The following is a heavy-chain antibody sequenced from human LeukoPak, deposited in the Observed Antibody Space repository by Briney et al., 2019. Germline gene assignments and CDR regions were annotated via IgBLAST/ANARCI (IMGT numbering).Heavy chain of an antibody. V-gene: IGHV4-34*01. D-gene: IGHD5-18*01. CDR1: GVSFSGYY. CDR2: INHSGST. CDR3: ARDYSYADY. Sequence: SETLSLTCAVYGVSFSGYYWSWIRQPPGKGLEWIGEINHSGSTNYNPSLKSRVTISVDTSKNQFSLKLSSVTAADTAVYYCARDYSYADYWGQGTLVTVSS. J-gene: IGHJ4*02.